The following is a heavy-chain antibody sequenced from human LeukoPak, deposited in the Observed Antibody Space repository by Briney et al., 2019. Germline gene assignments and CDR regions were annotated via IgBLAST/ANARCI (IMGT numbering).Heavy chain of an antibody. J-gene: IGHJ3*02. Sequence: SETLSLTCTFSGGSIRRENYFWGWIRQSPGKGLEWIGNVYYTGTTYYNPSLESRVIISVDTSMNQFSLKLSSVTAADTSVYYCARLYSFDWLPHGAFDIWGQGTVVTVSS. CDR2: VYYTGTT. CDR3: ARLYSFDWLPHGAFDI. V-gene: IGHV4-39*01. CDR1: GGSIRRENYF. D-gene: IGHD3-9*01.